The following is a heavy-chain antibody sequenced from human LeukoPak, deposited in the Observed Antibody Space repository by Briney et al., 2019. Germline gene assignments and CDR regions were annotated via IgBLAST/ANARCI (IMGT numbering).Heavy chain of an antibody. V-gene: IGHV3-21*01. CDR3: ARRGTGIWELPIHFDY. CDR2: ISSSGSTI. Sequence: GGSLRLSCAASGFTFSSYGMSWVRQAPGKGLEWVSAISSSGSTIYYADSVKGRFTISRDNAKNSLYLQMNSLRAEDTAVYYCARRGTGIWELPIHFDYWGQGTLVTVSS. CDR1: GFTFSSYG. J-gene: IGHJ4*02. D-gene: IGHD1-26*01.